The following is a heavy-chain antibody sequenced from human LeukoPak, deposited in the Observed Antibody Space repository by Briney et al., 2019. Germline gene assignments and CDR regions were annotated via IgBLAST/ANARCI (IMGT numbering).Heavy chain of an antibody. J-gene: IGHJ6*02. CDR3: ARDQYCSSTSCYGYYYGMDV. CDR1: GFTLSTYS. V-gene: IGHV3-66*01. Sequence: PGGSLRLSCAVSGFTLSTYSMSWVRQAPGKGLEWVSVIYSGGSTYYADSVKGRFTISRDNSKNTLYLQMNSLRAEDTAVYYCARDQYCSSTSCYGYYYGMDVWGQGTTVTVSS. CDR2: IYSGGST. D-gene: IGHD2-2*01.